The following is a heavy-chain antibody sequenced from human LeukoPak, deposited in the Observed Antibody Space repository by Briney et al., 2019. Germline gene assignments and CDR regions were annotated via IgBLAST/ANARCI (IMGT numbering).Heavy chain of an antibody. Sequence: GGSLRLSCAASGFTFSSYAMSWVRQAPGKGLQWVSAISGSGGSTYYADSVKGRFTISRDNSKNTLYLQMNSLRTEDTAVYYCAREGYRSSASCYSALYYYYYYMDVWGKGTTVTVSS. V-gene: IGHV3-23*01. CDR1: GFTFSSYA. D-gene: IGHD2-2*02. CDR3: AREGYRSSASCYSALYYYYYYMDV. J-gene: IGHJ6*03. CDR2: ISGSGGST.